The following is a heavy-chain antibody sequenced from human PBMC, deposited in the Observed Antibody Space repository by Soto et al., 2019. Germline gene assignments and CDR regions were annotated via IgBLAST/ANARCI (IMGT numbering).Heavy chain of an antibody. V-gene: IGHV4-31*03. CDR2: IYYSGST. D-gene: IGHD3-3*01. J-gene: IGHJ6*03. CDR1: GGSISSGGYY. Sequence: SETLSLTCTVSGGSISSGGYYWSWIRQHPGKGLEWIGYIYYSGSTYYNPSLKSRITISVDTSKNQFSLKLSSVTAADTAVYNCARDREGIFGVVTNYYMDVWGKGTTVTVSS. CDR3: ARDREGIFGVVTNYYMDV.